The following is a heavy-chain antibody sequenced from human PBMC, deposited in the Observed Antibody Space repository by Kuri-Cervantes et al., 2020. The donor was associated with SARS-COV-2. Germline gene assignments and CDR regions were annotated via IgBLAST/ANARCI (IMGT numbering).Heavy chain of an antibody. CDR2: ISGSGGST. V-gene: IGHV3-23*01. J-gene: IGHJ4*02. CDR1: GFTFSNYA. D-gene: IGHD3-3*01. Sequence: GGSLRLSCAASGFTFSNYAMSWVRQAPGKGLEWVSAISGSGGSTYYADSVKGRFTISRDNAKNTLYLQMNSLRAEDTAVYYCAKDSRYDFWSGYYCDYWGQGTLVTVSS. CDR3: AKDSRYDFWSGYYCDY.